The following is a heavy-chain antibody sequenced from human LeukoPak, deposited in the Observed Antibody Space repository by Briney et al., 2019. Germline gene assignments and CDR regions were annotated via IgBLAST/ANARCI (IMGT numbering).Heavy chain of an antibody. CDR3: AGTSSYSSSSLFDY. CDR2: ISYDGSNK. J-gene: IGHJ4*02. CDR1: GFTFSTYA. D-gene: IGHD6-6*01. V-gene: IGHV3-30*03. Sequence: PGRSLRLSCAASGFTFSTYAMHWVRQPPGKGLEWVAVISYDGSNKYYAASVKGRFTISRHNSKNTLYLQMNSLRAEDTAVYYCAGTSSYSSSSLFDYWGQGSLVTVSS.